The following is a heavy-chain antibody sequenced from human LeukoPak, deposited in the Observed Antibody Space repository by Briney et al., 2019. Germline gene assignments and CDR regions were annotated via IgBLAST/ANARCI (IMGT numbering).Heavy chain of an antibody. Sequence: GGSLRLSCAAFGFTFSSYRMHWVRQAPGKGLVWVSGINWNGGSTGYADSVKGRFTISRDNAKSSLYLQMNSLSAEDTALYYCARVRVVWDLDDAFDIWGQGTMVTVSS. CDR3: ARVRVVWDLDDAFDI. CDR1: GFTFSSYR. V-gene: IGHV3-20*04. D-gene: IGHD1-26*01. J-gene: IGHJ3*02. CDR2: INWNGGST.